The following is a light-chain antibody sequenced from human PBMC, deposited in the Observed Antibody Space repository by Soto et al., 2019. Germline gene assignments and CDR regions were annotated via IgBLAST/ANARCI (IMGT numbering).Light chain of an antibody. CDR1: QSISNY. J-gene: IGKJ1*01. CDR2: DVS. CDR3: QQRSNWPRT. V-gene: IGKV3-11*01. Sequence: SVLTQSPGTLSLPPGERLTRSCRASQSISNYLIWYQQKPGQAPRLLIYDVSNRATDIPARFSGSGSGTDFTLTINSLEPEDLAVYFCQQRSNWPRTFGQGTKVDIK.